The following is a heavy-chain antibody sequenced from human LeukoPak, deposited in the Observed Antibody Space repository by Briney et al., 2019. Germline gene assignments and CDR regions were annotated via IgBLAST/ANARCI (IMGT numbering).Heavy chain of an antibody. CDR3: ARDENPTVDCSSSSCIYFYYMDV. D-gene: IGHD2-2*01. CDR1: GFSFSSYN. J-gene: IGHJ6*03. V-gene: IGHV3-48*04. Sequence: GGPLRLSCTASGFSFSSYNMNWVRQAPGKGLEWVSYIDSSSSTIYYADSVKGRFTISRDNAENSLNLQMNSLRAEDTAVYYCARDENPTVDCSSSSCIYFYYMDVWGKGTTVTVSS. CDR2: IDSSSSTI.